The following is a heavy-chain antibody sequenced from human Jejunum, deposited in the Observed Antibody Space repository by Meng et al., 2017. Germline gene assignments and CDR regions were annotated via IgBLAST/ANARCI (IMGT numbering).Heavy chain of an antibody. CDR3: ATIQSSPHFFNY. CDR2: IHHSGIT. D-gene: IGHD6-6*01. CDR1: GDSVTSGSYH. J-gene: IGHJ4*02. Sequence: QVQLQESGPGLAKPSHTLSLACTVSGDSVTSGSYHWSWIRPPPGKGLEWIGYIHHSGITYYNPSLRSRLLISIDTSKRQLSLTLNSVTAADTALYYCATIQSSPHFFNYWGQGTLVTVSS. V-gene: IGHV4-30-4*01.